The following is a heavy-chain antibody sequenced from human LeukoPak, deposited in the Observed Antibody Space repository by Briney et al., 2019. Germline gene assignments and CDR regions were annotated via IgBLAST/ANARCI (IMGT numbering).Heavy chain of an antibody. CDR2: INHSGST. J-gene: IGHJ4*02. CDR1: GGSFSGYY. CDR3: VRQGTNSGYYLLDY. D-gene: IGHD3-22*01. Sequence: SETLSLTCAVYGGSFSGYYWSWIRQPPGKGLEWIGEINHSGSTNYNPSLKSRVTISVDTSKNQFSLKLTSVTVADTATYYCVRQGTNSGYYLLDYWGQGHPVIVSS. V-gene: IGHV4-34*01.